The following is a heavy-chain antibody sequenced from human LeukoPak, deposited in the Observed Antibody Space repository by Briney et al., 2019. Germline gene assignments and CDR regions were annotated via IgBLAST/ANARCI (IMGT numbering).Heavy chain of an antibody. CDR3: ARDSYGDYYYYYGMDV. J-gene: IGHJ6*02. D-gene: IGHD4-17*01. CDR1: DGSISSYY. V-gene: IGHV4-4*07. CDR2: IYTSGST. Sequence: PETLSLTCTVSDGSISSYYWSWIRQPAGKGLEWIGRIYTSGSTNYNPSLKSRVTMSVDTSKNQFSLKLSSVTAADTAVYYCARDSYGDYYYYYGMDVWGQGTTVTVSS.